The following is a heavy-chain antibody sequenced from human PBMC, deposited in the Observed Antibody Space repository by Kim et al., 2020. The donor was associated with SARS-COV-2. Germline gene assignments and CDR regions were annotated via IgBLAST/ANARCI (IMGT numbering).Heavy chain of an antibody. CDR1: GFTFRSYS. J-gene: IGHJ5*02. CDR2: ISNSSSNI. V-gene: IGHV3-48*02. CDR3: AREQKTVRPFWFDT. Sequence: GGSLRLSCAASGFTFRSYSMNWVRQAPGKGLEWVSYISNSSSNIYYVDSVKGRFTISRDNAKNSLYLQMNSLRDEDTAVYYCAREQKTVRPFWFDTWGQGTLVTVSS. D-gene: IGHD3-10*01.